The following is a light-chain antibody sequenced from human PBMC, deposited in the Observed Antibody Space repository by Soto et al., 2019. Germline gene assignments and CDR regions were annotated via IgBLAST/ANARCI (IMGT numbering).Light chain of an antibody. CDR2: YPS. Sequence: IVLTQSPGTLSLSQGERASLSCRASQSVSSNYLAWFQQKPGQAPRLLSSYPSSRATGIPDRFSGSGSGADFTLTISRLEPEDFAVYYCQQYTTSPFTFGPGTKVDIK. J-gene: IGKJ3*01. CDR3: QQYTTSPFT. CDR1: QSVSSNY. V-gene: IGKV3-20*01.